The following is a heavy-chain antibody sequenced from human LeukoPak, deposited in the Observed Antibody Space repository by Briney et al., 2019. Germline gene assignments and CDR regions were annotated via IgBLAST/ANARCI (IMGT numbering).Heavy chain of an antibody. CDR1: GGXISSYY. V-gene: IGHV4-59*01. D-gene: IGHD3-22*01. CDR3: ARGISPYYYDSSGYPFQH. J-gene: IGHJ1*01. Sequence: PSETLSLTCTVSGGXISSYYCSWIRQPPGKGQEWIGYIDYSGSANYNPSLKSRVAISVDTSKNQFSLKLSSVTAADTAIYYCARGISPYYYDSSGYPFQHWGQGTLLTVSS. CDR2: IDYSGSA.